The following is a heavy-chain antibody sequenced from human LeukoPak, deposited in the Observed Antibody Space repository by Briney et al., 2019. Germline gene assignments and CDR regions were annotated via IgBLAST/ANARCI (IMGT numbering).Heavy chain of an antibody. CDR3: ARDSTWQLDY. Sequence: GGSLRLSCTASGFTFSTHWMTWVRQPPGKGLEWVANIKEDGSVKYYVDSVKGRFTISRDNTKNALYLQMNSLRADDTAVYFCARDSTWQLDYWGQGTLITVSS. J-gene: IGHJ4*02. CDR1: GFTFSTHW. V-gene: IGHV3-7*03. D-gene: IGHD5-12*01. CDR2: IKEDGSVK.